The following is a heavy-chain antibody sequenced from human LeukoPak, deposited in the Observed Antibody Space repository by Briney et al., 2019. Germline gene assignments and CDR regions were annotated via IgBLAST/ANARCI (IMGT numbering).Heavy chain of an antibody. Sequence: SETLSPTCTVSGGSISSYYWSWIRQPAGKGLEWIGRIYTSGSTNYNPSLKSRVTMSVDTSKNQFSLKLSSVTAADTAVYYCARDPLYDILTGSNRSDAFDIWGQGTMVTVSS. J-gene: IGHJ3*02. CDR3: ARDPLYDILTGSNRSDAFDI. CDR1: GGSISSYY. D-gene: IGHD3-9*01. CDR2: IYTSGST. V-gene: IGHV4-4*07.